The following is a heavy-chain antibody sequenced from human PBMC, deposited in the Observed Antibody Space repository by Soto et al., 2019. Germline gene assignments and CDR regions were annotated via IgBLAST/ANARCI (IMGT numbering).Heavy chain of an antibody. CDR1: GFTFSSYS. Sequence: GGSLRLSCAASGFTFSSYSMNWVRQAPGKGLEWVSYISSSSSTIYYADSVKGRFTFSRDNAKNSLYLQMNSLRDEDTAVYYCARDETGLRFLEWVYWGQGTLVTVSS. J-gene: IGHJ4*02. V-gene: IGHV3-48*02. CDR2: ISSSSSTI. CDR3: ARDETGLRFLEWVY. D-gene: IGHD3-3*01.